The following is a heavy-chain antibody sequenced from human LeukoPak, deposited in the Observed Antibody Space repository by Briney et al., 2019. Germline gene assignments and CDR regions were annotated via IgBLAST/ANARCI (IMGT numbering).Heavy chain of an antibody. J-gene: IGHJ4*02. CDR3: ARISGGSFYFDY. D-gene: IGHD2-15*01. V-gene: IGHV1-18*01. CDR2: ISAYNGNT. CDR1: GYTFTIYG. Sequence: ASVNVSFKASGYTFTIYGISWVRQAPGQGLEWMGWISAYNGNTNYAQKLQGRVTMTTDTSTSTAYMELRSLRSDDTAVYYCARISGGSFYFDYWGQGTLVTVSS.